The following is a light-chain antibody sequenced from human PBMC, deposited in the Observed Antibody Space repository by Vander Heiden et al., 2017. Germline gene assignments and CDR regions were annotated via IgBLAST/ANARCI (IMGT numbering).Light chain of an antibody. CDR1: SSNSGSNT. CDR3: AAWDDSLNGWV. Sequence: HSVLTQPPSASGTPGQRVTIPCSGSSSNSGSNTVNWYQQLPGTAPKLLIYSNHQRPSGVPDRFSGSKSGTSASLAISGLQSEDEADYYCAAWDDSLNGWVFGGGTKLTVL. J-gene: IGLJ3*02. CDR2: SNH. V-gene: IGLV1-44*01.